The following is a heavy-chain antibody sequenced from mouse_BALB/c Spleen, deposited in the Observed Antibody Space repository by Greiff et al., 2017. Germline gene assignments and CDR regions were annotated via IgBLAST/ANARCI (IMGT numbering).Heavy chain of an antibody. CDR2: ISSGSSTI. CDR3: ASCWGNYLYAMDY. CDR1: GFTFSSFG. V-gene: IGHV5-17*02. D-gene: IGHD2-1*01. J-gene: IGHJ4*01. Sequence: EVQLMESGGGLVQPGGSRKLSCAASGFTFSSFGMHWVRQAPGKGLEWVAYISSGSSTIYYADTVTGRFTISRDNPKNTLFLQKTSLRSKDTTMYYCASCWGNYLYAMDYWGQGTSVTVSS.